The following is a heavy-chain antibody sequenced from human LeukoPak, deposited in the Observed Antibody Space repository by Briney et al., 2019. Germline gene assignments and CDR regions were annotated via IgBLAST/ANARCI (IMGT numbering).Heavy chain of an antibody. CDR3: AKDPSYYYGSPSDY. CDR1: GLAFRAYK. V-gene: IGHV3-23*01. D-gene: IGHD3-10*01. Sequence: GGSLRLSCAASGLAFRAYKMHWVRQAPRKGLVWVSAISGSGGSTYYADSVKGRFTISRDNSKNTLYLQMNSLRAEDTAVNYCAKDPSYYYGSPSDYWGQGTLVTVSS. J-gene: IGHJ4*02. CDR2: ISGSGGST.